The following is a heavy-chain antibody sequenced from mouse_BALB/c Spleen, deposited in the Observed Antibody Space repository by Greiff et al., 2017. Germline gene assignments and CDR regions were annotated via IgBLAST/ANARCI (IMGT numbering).Heavy chain of an antibody. CDR2: IYPGNSDT. V-gene: IGHV1-5*01. D-gene: IGHD2-3*01. J-gene: IGHJ2*01. CDR1: GYTFTSYW. Sequence: EVQLQESGTVLARPGASVKMSCKASGYTFTSYWMHWVKQRPGQGLEWIGAIYPGNSDTSYNQKFKGKAKLTAVTSTSTAYMELSSLTNEDSAVYYCARSGWFNYFDYWGQGTTLTVSS. CDR3: ARSGWFNYFDY.